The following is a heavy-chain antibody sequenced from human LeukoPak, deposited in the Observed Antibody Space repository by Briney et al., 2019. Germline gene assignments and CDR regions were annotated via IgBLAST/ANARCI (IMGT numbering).Heavy chain of an antibody. J-gene: IGHJ4*02. D-gene: IGHD6-13*01. V-gene: IGHV4-39*01. Sequence: SETLSLTCTVSGGSISSSSYYWGWIRQPPGKGLEWIGSIYYSGSTYYNPSLKSRVTISVDTSKNQFSLKLSSVTAADTAVYYCARSGSSSWLYYFDYWGQGTLVTVSS. CDR1: GGSISSSSYY. CDR2: IYYSGST. CDR3: ARSGSSSWLYYFDY.